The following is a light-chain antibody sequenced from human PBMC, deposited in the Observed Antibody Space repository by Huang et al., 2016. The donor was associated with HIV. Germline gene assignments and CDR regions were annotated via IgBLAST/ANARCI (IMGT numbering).Light chain of an antibody. Sequence: DIVLTQSPATLSLSPGERATLSCRASQSVSSYLAWFQQKPGQAPRLLIYDASNRATCTPARFSGSGSGTDFTLTISSLEAEDFAVYYCQQHRNWPITFGQGTRLEIK. CDR2: DAS. CDR3: QQHRNWPIT. V-gene: IGKV3-11*01. CDR1: QSVSSY. J-gene: IGKJ5*01.